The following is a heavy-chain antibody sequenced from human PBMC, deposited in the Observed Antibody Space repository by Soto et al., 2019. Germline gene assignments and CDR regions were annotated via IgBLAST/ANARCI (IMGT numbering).Heavy chain of an antibody. V-gene: IGHV4-34*01. CDR1: GGFVSSGSYY. Sequence: QVQLQQWGAGLLKPSETLSLTCAVYGGFVSSGSYYWSWIRQPPGKGLEWIGEMSHSGGTHFNPSLKSRVTISIDTSKNQFSLKMSSVTADDTALYYCTRVDRGTATTVVDAFDIWGPGTMVTVSS. D-gene: IGHD1-1*01. CDR2: MSHSGGT. CDR3: TRVDRGTATTVVDAFDI. J-gene: IGHJ3*02.